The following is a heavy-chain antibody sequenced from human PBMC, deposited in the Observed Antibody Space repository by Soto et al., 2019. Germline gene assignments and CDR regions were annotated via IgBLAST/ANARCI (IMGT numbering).Heavy chain of an antibody. D-gene: IGHD3-10*01. J-gene: IGHJ4*02. CDR1: GGSISSSSYY. CDR3: ARQERYYYGSGSYGY. Sequence: QLQLQESGPGLVKPSETLSLTCTVSGGSISSSSYYWGWIRQPPGKGLEWIGSIYYSGSTYYNPSLKRRVTISVDTSKNQFSLKLSSVTAADTAVYYCARQERYYYGSGSYGYWGQGTLVTVSS. V-gene: IGHV4-39*01. CDR2: IYYSGST.